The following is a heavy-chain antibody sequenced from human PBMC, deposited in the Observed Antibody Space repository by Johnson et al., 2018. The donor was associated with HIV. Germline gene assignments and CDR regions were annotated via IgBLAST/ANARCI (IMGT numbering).Heavy chain of an antibody. V-gene: IGHV3-23*04. Sequence: VQLVESGGGLVKPGGSLRLSCAASGFTFSCYALSWVRQAPGKGLEWVSVIGTAGDTYYLGSVKGRFTTSRDNSKNTPYLQMNSLRAEDTAVYYGARDGSDVVGAPLQAFDIWGQGTMVTVSS. CDR3: ARDGSDVVGAPLQAFDI. D-gene: IGHD1-26*01. J-gene: IGHJ3*02. CDR1: GFTFSCYA. CDR2: IGTAGDT.